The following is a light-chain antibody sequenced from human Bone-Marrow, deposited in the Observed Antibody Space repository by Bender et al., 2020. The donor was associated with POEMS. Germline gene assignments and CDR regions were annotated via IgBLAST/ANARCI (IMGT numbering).Light chain of an antibody. CDR3: NSYTSSNTYV. Sequence: QSALTQPASVSGSPGQSITISCTGTISDVGSYDYVSWYQHHPGEVPTLLIYDVYKRPSGVPDRFSGSKSGNTASLTISGLQPADEADYYCNSYTSSNTYVFGTGTKVTVL. CDR1: ISDVGSYDY. J-gene: IGLJ1*01. V-gene: IGLV2-14*03. CDR2: DVY.